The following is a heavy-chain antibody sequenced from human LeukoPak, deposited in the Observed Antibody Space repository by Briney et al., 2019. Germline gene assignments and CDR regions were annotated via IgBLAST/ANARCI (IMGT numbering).Heavy chain of an antibody. Sequence: SETLSLTCTVSGGSISSYYWSWIRQPPGKGLEWIGYIYYSGSTNYNPSLKSRVTISVDTSKNQFSLKLSSVTAANTAVYYCARVLRGGREKNWFDPWGQGTLVTVSS. CDR3: ARVLRGGREKNWFDP. J-gene: IGHJ5*02. D-gene: IGHD1-1*01. CDR2: IYYSGST. CDR1: GGSISSYY. V-gene: IGHV4-59*08.